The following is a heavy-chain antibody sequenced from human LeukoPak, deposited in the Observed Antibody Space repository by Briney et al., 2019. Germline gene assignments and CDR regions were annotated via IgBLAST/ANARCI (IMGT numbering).Heavy chain of an antibody. Sequence: PSETLSLTCSVSGLPVSYYYWTWVRQPPGKGLEWLGFISYSGSTDDNPSLKSRYNPSLKSRVAISVDTSKNQFSLKLSSVTAADTAVYYCASRQWELGHWGQGTLVTVSS. D-gene: IGHD1-26*01. CDR3: ASRQWELGH. V-gene: IGHV4-59*02. CDR1: GLPVSYYY. J-gene: IGHJ4*02. CDR2: ISYSGST.